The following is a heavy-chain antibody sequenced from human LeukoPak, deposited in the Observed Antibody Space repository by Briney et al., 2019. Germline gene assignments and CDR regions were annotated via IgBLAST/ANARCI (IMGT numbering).Heavy chain of an antibody. CDR2: THLHNGNT. CDR1: GYTLINYG. Sequence: ASVKVSCKASGYTLINYGIAWVRQAPGQGLEWMGWTHLHNGNTNYAQKFQGRVTMTTDRSTSTAYMELRSLRSDDTAVYYCATDVDYRVDYWGRGTLVTVSS. CDR3: ATDVDYRVDY. D-gene: IGHD4-11*01. V-gene: IGHV1-18*01. J-gene: IGHJ4*02.